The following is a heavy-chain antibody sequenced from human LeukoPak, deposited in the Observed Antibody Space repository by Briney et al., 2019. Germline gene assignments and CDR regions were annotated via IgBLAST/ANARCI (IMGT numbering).Heavy chain of an antibody. CDR1: GGSISSYY. V-gene: IGHV4-59*01. CDR2: IYNSGST. CDR3: ARDYSSSNYYYYYMDV. D-gene: IGHD6-6*01. Sequence: SETLSLTCTVSGGSISSYYWSWIRQPPGKGLEWIGYIYNSGSTNYNPSLESRVTISVDTSKNQISLKLSSVTAADTAVYYCARDYSSSNYYYYYMDVWGKGTTVTVSS. J-gene: IGHJ6*03.